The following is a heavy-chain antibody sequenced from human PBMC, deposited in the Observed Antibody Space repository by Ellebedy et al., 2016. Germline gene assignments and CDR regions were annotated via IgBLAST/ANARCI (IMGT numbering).Heavy chain of an antibody. CDR3: ARDISSRDPGGFDF. CDR2: ISSTSTYI. V-gene: IGHV3-21*01. D-gene: IGHD1-14*01. CDR1: GFTFRRYS. J-gene: IGHJ4*02. Sequence: GESLKISCAASGFTFRRYSMNWVRQAPGKGLEWVSTISSTSTYIYYVDSVKGRFTISRDNARDSLSLQMNSLRAEDTAVYYCARDISSRDPGGFDFWGQGTLVTVSS.